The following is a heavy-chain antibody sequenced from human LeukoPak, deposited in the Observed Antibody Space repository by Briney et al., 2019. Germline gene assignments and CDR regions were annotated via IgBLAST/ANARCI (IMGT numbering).Heavy chain of an antibody. CDR1: GGSISSYY. CDR3: ARDDYGDYPSHDAFDI. D-gene: IGHD4-17*01. V-gene: IGHV4-4*07. J-gene: IGHJ3*02. CDR2: IYASGST. Sequence: PSETLSLTCTVSGGSISSYYWSWIRQPAGKGLEWIGRIYASGSTNYNPSLKSRVTMSVDTSKNQFSLKLSSVNAADTAVYYCARDDYGDYPSHDAFDIWGQGTMVTVSS.